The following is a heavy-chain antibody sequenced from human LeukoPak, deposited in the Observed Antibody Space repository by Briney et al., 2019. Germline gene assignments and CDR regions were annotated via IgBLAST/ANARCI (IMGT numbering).Heavy chain of an antibody. CDR3: GLVTSGNWWFDP. Sequence: ASVKVSCKASGYTFTSYYLHWVRQAPGQGLEWMGWINPNSGGTNYAQKLQGRVTMTRDTSSSTAYMELSSLRSDDTAVYYCGLVTSGNWWFDPWGQGTLVTVSS. CDR2: INPNSGGT. J-gene: IGHJ5*02. CDR1: GYTFTSYY. V-gene: IGHV1-2*02. D-gene: IGHD2-21*02.